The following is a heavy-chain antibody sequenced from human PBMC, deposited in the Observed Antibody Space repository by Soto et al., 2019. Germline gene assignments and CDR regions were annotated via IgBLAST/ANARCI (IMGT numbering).Heavy chain of an antibody. V-gene: IGHV1-2*04. Sequence: GASVKVSCKASGYTFTGYYMHWVRQAPGQGHEWMGWINPNSGGTNYAQKFQGWVTMTRDTSISTAYMELSRLRSDDTAVYCCARDPTIAAAGSSYYYYYYGMDVWGQGTTVTVSS. CDR1: GYTFTGYY. D-gene: IGHD6-13*01. J-gene: IGHJ6*02. CDR3: ARDPTIAAAGSSYYYYYYGMDV. CDR2: INPNSGGT.